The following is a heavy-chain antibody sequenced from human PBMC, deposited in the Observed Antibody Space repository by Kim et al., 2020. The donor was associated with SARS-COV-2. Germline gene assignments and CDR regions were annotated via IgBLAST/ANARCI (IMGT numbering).Heavy chain of an antibody. D-gene: IGHD2-2*01. CDR2: ISAYNGNT. CDR1: GYTFTSYG. CDR3: ARFVVVPDRIYYYYGMDV. J-gene: IGHJ6*02. V-gene: IGHV1-18*01. Sequence: ASVKVSCKASGYTFTSYGISWVRQAPGQGLEWMGWISAYNGNTNYAQKLQGRVTMTTDTSTSTAYMELRSLRSDDTAVYYCARFVVVPDRIYYYYGMDVWGQGTTVTVSS.